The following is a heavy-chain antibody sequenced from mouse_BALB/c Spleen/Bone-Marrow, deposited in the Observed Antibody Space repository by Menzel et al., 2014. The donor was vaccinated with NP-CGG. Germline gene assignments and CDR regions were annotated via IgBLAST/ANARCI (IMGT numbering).Heavy chain of an antibody. Sequence: VQLQQSGPELMKPGASVKISCKASGYLFTSYYMHWVKQSHGESLEWIGYFDPFNGGTSYNQKFKGKATLTVDKSSSTAYMHLSSLTTEDSAVYFCARSYDGYPYAMNYWGQGPSVNVPS. CDR2: FDPFNGGT. J-gene: IGHJ4*01. CDR3: ARSYDGYPYAMNY. CDR1: GYLFTSYY. V-gene: IGHV1S135*01. D-gene: IGHD2-3*01.